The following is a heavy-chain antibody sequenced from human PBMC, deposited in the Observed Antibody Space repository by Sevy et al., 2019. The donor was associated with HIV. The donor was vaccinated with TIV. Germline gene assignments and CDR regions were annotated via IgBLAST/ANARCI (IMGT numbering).Heavy chain of an antibody. Sequence: GGSLRLSCAASGFTFSSYWMHWVRQAPGKGLVWVSRINSDGSSTSYADSVKGRFTISRDNAKNTLYLQMNSLRAEDTAVYYCAWGEYSSGWNAYFQHWGQGTLVTVSS. CDR1: GFTFSSYW. CDR3: AWGEYSSGWNAYFQH. J-gene: IGHJ1*01. D-gene: IGHD6-19*01. V-gene: IGHV3-74*01. CDR2: INSDGSST.